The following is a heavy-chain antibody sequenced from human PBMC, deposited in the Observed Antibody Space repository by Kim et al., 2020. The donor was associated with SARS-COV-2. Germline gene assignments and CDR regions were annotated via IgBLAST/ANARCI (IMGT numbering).Heavy chain of an antibody. D-gene: IGHD2-15*01. CDR2: FYFGGNT. CDR1: GVSIDSSTYY. Sequence: SETLSLTCTVSGVSIDSSTYYWAWIRQAPGKGLEWIGTFYFGGNTYYSPSFKSRATISVDTSGNHFSLNLTSVTAADTALYFCARQGLAARSSWFFDLWGRGTLVTVSS. CDR3: ARQGLAARSSWFFDL. V-gene: IGHV4-39*01. J-gene: IGHJ2*01.